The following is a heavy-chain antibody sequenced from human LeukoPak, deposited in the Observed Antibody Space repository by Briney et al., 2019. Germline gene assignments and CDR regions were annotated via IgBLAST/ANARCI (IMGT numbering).Heavy chain of an antibody. V-gene: IGHV4-39*07. CDR3: ARCRSNPTDLFDN. CDR2: IVYSARN. Sequence: SETLSLICTVSGGSINSKSYYWGWIRQPPGKGLEWIVSIVYSARNYYNPSLTNRVTILIDTSKNQFSLRLTSLTAADTAVYYCARCRSNPTDLFDNWGLGTLVTVSS. CDR1: GGSINSKSYY. D-gene: IGHD1-26*01. J-gene: IGHJ4*02.